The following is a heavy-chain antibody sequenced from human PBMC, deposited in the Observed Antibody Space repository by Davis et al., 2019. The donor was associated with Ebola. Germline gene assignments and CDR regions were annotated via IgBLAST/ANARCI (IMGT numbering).Heavy chain of an antibody. CDR1: GGSFSGYY. J-gene: IGHJ6*02. V-gene: IGHV4-34*01. D-gene: IGHD6-13*01. CDR3: ARARMRGSSSWYRYYGMDV. Sequence: MPGGSLRLSCAVYGGSFSGYYWSWIRQPPGKGLEWIGEINHSGSTNYNPSLKSRVTISVDTSKNQFSLKLSSVTAADTAVYYCARARMRGSSSWYRYYGMDVWGQGTTVTVSS. CDR2: INHSGST.